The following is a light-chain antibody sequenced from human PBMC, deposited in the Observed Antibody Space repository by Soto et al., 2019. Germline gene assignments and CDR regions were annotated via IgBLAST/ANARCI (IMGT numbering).Light chain of an antibody. CDR2: DVT. Sequence: QSVLTQPASVSGSPGQSIAISCTGSSSDVGGYNYVSWYQHHPGKAPKLMIYDVTNRPSGVSDRLSGSKSGNTASLTISGLQAEDEADYYCSSYTTSNTRQIVFGTGTKVTVL. CDR1: SSDVGGYNY. CDR3: SSYTTSNTRQIV. J-gene: IGLJ1*01. V-gene: IGLV2-14*03.